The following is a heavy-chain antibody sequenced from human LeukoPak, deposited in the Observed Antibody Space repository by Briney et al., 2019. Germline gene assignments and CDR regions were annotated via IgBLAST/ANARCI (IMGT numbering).Heavy chain of an antibody. Sequence: RASVKVSCKASGGTFSSYAISWVRQAPGQGLEWMGKIIPFLEIPDYAQKFQGRVTITADRSTSTAYMELSSLRFEDTAVYYCARGGYYDVDALDVWGQGTTVTVSS. CDR1: GGTFSSYA. J-gene: IGHJ6*02. V-gene: IGHV1-69*04. CDR3: ARGGYYDVDALDV. D-gene: IGHD3-16*01. CDR2: IIPFLEIP.